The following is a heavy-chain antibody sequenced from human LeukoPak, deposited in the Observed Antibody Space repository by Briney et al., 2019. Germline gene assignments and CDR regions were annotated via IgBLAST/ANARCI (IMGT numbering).Heavy chain of an antibody. D-gene: IGHD1-1*01. J-gene: IGHJ4*02. Sequence: GGSLRLSCAASGFTFSSYSMNWVRQAPGKGLEWVAVISYDGSNKYYADSVKGRFTISRDNSKNTLYLQMDSLRAEDTAVYYCAKRQYNWNDGGLDYWGQGTLVTVSS. CDR2: ISYDGSNK. CDR3: AKRQYNWNDGGLDY. V-gene: IGHV3-30*18. CDR1: GFTFSSYS.